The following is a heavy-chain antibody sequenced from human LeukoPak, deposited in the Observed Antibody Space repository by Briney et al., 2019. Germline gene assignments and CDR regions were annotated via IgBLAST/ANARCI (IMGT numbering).Heavy chain of an antibody. V-gene: IGHV3-48*01. J-gene: IGHJ4*02. Sequence: GGSLRLSCAASGFAFSSYSMNWVRQAPGKGLEWVSYISSSGSTIYYADSVKGRFTISRDNSKNTVYLQMDSLRAEDSAVYYCAKNAGYSYGLYYFDYWGQGTLVTVSS. CDR2: ISSSGSTI. CDR3: AKNAGYSYGLYYFDY. D-gene: IGHD5-18*01. CDR1: GFAFSSYS.